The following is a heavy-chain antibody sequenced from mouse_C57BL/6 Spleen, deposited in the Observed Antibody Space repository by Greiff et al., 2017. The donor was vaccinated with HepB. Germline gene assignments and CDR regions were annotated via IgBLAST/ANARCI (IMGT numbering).Heavy chain of an antibody. J-gene: IGHJ2*01. D-gene: IGHD2-2*01. CDR3: ARWDYGYVY. V-gene: IGHV1-52*01. Sequence: LQPGAELVRPGSSVKLSCKASGYTFTSYWMHWGMQRPIQGLEWIGNIDPSDSETHYNQKFKDKATLTVDKPSSTAYMQLSSLTAEDSAVYYFARWDYGYVYWGQGTTLTVSS. CDR2: IDPSDSET. CDR1: GYTFTSYW.